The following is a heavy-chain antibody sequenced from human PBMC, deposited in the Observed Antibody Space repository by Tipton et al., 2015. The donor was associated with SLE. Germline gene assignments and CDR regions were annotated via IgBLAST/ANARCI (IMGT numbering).Heavy chain of an antibody. CDR3: AKVSPWVDC. D-gene: IGHD7-27*01. V-gene: IGHV3-23*03. CDR1: GFTFTDFA. J-gene: IGHJ4*02. Sequence: SGAEVKKPGSLRLSCVASGFTFTDFAMGWFRQVPGTGLEWVSLIYTGGSTFYADSVEGRFTISRDDSENMVHLEMDNVRLEDMAVYHCAKVSPWVDCWGQGTPVTVSS. CDR2: IYTGGST.